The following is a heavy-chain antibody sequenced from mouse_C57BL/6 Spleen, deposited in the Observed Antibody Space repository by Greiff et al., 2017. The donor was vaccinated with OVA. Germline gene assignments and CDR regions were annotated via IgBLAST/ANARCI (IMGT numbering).Heavy chain of an antibody. Sequence: EVQLVESEGGLVQPGSSMKLSCTASGFTFSDYYMAWVRQVPEKGLEWVANINYDGSSTYYLDSLKSRFIISRDNAKNILYPQMSSLKSEDTATYYCARELRGYYAMDYWGQGTSVTVSS. V-gene: IGHV5-16*01. CDR2: INYDGSST. CDR3: ARELRGYYAMDY. D-gene: IGHD1-1*01. CDR1: GFTFSDYY. J-gene: IGHJ4*01.